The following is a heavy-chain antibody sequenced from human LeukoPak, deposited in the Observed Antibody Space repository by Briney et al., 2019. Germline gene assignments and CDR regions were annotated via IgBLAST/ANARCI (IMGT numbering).Heavy chain of an antibody. CDR2: INHSGST. CDR1: GGSISSSSYY. V-gene: IGHV4-39*07. D-gene: IGHD3-3*01. J-gene: IGHJ4*02. CDR3: ARMTYYNFWSGYYGFDY. Sequence: PSETLSLTCTVSGGSISSSSYYWGWIRQPPGKGLEWIGEINHSGSTNYNPSLKSRVTISVDTSKNQFSLKLSSVTAADTAVYYCARMTYYNFWSGYYGFDYWGQGTLVTVSS.